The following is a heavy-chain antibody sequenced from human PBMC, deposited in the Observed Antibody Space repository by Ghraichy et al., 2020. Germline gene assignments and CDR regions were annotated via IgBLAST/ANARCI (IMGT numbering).Heavy chain of an antibody. D-gene: IGHD2-15*01. CDR3: ARTKGRYCSGGSCYPNWFDP. V-gene: IGHV4-34*01. Sequence: SETLSLTCAVYGGSFSGYYWSWIRQPPGKGLEWIGEINHSGSTNYNPSLKSRVTISVDTSKNQFSLKLSSVTAADTAVYYCARTKGRYCSGGSCYPNWFDPWGQGTLVTVSS. CDR2: INHSGST. CDR1: GGSFSGYY. J-gene: IGHJ5*02.